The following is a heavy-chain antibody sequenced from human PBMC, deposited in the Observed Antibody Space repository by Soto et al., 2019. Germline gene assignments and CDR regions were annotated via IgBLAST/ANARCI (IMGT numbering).Heavy chain of an antibody. J-gene: IGHJ4*02. CDR1: GFTFTSSA. CDR2: IVVGSGNT. Sequence: RASVKVSCKASGFTFTSSAVQWVRQARGQRLEWIGWIVVGSGNTNYAQKFQERVTITRDMSTSTAYMELSSLRSEDTAVYYCAAGGYDILTGYYTFDYWGQGTLVTVSS. V-gene: IGHV1-58*01. D-gene: IGHD3-9*01. CDR3: AAGGYDILTGYYTFDY.